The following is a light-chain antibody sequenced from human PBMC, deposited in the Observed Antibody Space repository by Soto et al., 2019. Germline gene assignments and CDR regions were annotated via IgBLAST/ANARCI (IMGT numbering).Light chain of an antibody. J-gene: IGKJ4*01. CDR1: QDISSY. Sequence: DVQMTQSPSSLSASLGDRVRSTCRASQDISSYLGWYQQKPGKAPNLLIYDASTLHSGVPSRFSGGGSGTEFTLTISSLQSEDFAVYYCQQYNFWPLTFGGGTKVDIK. V-gene: IGKV1-9*01. CDR2: DAS. CDR3: QQYNFWPLT.